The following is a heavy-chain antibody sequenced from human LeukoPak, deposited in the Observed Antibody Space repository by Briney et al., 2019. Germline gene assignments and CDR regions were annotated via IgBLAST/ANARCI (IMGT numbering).Heavy chain of an antibody. Sequence: GGSLRLSCAASGFTFSGSAMHWVRQASGKGLEWVGRIRSKANSYATAYAASVKGRFTISRDDSKNTAYLQTNSLKTEDTAVYYCTSRERPYYYYGMDVWGQGTTVTVSS. D-gene: IGHD1-1*01. CDR2: IRSKANSYAT. CDR1: GFTFSGSA. V-gene: IGHV3-73*01. CDR3: TSRERPYYYYGMDV. J-gene: IGHJ6*02.